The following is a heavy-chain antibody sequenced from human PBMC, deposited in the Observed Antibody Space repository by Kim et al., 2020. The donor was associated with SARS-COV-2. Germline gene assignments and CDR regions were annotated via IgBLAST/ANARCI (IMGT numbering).Heavy chain of an antibody. Sequence: GGSLRLSCAASGFTFSNAWMSWVRQAPGKGLEWVGRIKSKTDGGTTDYAAPVKGRFTISRDDSKNTLYLQMNSLKTEDTAVYYCTTKRYYYYGMDVWGQGTTVTVSS. D-gene: IGHD1-1*01. CDR3: TTKRYYYYGMDV. J-gene: IGHJ6*02. V-gene: IGHV3-15*01. CDR2: IKSKTDGGTT. CDR1: GFTFSNAW.